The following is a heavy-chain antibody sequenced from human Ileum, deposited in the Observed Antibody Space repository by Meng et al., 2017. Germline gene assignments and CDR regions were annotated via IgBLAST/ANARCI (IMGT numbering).Heavy chain of an antibody. CDR3: ARLSGTGCYGFDY. CDR1: GYSFTSYW. J-gene: IGHJ4*02. Sequence: GESLKISCTGSGYSFTSYWIGWVRQVSGKGLEWMGFIYPGDSNTRYTPSVQGQVTISADKSISTAYLQWSSLKASDTAMYYCARLSGTGCYGFDYWGQGTLVTVSS. V-gene: IGHV5-51*01. D-gene: IGHD3-10*01. CDR2: IYPGDSNT.